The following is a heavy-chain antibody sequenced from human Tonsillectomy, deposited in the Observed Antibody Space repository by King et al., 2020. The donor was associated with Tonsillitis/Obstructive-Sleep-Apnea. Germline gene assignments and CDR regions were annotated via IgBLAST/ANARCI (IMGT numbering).Heavy chain of an antibody. J-gene: IGHJ3*02. Sequence: VQLQESGPGLVKPSETLSLTCTVSGGPISSYYWSWIRPPPGKGLECIGYIYYSGGTNYNPTLKSRVTISVDTSKKQFSLKLSSVTAADTAVYYCAREGAVMNAFDIWGQGTMVTVSS. D-gene: IGHD2-8*01. CDR3: AREGAVMNAFDI. CDR2: IYYSGGT. V-gene: IGHV4-59*01. CDR1: GGPISSYY.